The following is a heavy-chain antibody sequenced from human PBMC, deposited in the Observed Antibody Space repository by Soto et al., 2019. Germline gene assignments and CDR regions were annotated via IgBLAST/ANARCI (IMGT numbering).Heavy chain of an antibody. D-gene: IGHD3-22*01. V-gene: IGHV3-30*03. CDR1: GFTFSAYG. J-gene: IGHJ6*02. Sequence: QVQLVESGGGVVQPGRSLRLSCVASGFTFSAYGMHWVRQAPGKGLEWVAVMSNDGSNKYYADSVKGRFTISRDNSKNMLYLQMNSLRTEDTAVYYCARDGGYYPPYYYYGMDVWGQGTTVTVSS. CDR2: MSNDGSNK. CDR3: ARDGGYYPPYYYYGMDV.